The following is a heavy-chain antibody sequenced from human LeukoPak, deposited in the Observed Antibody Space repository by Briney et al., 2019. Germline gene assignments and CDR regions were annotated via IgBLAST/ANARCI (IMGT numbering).Heavy chain of an antibody. Sequence: SGTLSLTCAVSGGSISSSNWWSWVRQPPGKGLEWIGEIYHSGSTNYNPSLKSRVTISVDTSKNQFSLKLSSVTAADTAVYYCARGGAARPKRFYGYWGQGTLVTVSS. CDR2: IYHSGST. D-gene: IGHD6-6*01. CDR3: ARGGAARPKRFYGY. J-gene: IGHJ4*02. CDR1: GGSISSSNW. V-gene: IGHV4-4*02.